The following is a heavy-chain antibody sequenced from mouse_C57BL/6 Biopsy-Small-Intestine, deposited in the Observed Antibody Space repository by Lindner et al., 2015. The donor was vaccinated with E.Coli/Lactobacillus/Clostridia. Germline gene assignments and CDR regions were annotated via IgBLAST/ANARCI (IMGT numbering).Heavy chain of an antibody. J-gene: IGHJ1*03. Sequence: SVKVSCKAVGYSFTTYAITWVRQAPGQGLEWLGWIAVFNDKTSYSQKLQGRVTLTTDTSTNTAYMELRSLRSDDTAVYYCARAHGYYYYMDVWGKGTMVTVSS. V-gene: IGHV1-14*01. CDR2: IAVFNDKT. CDR1: GYSFTTYA. D-gene: IGHD1-1*01. CDR3: ARAHGYYYYMDV.